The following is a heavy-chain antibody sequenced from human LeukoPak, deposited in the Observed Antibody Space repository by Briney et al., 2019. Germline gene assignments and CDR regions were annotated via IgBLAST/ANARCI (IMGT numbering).Heavy chain of an antibody. D-gene: IGHD6-6*01. Sequence: PGGSLRLSCVASGIIFSTYAMSWVRQAPGKGLEWVSVTSGSGTSTYYADSVKGRFTISRDNSKNTLHLLMSSLRAEDTAVYYCAKSGAVAARTGFDYWGQGTLVTVSS. CDR1: GIIFSTYA. V-gene: IGHV3-23*01. J-gene: IGHJ4*02. CDR2: TSGSGTST. CDR3: AKSGAVAARTGFDY.